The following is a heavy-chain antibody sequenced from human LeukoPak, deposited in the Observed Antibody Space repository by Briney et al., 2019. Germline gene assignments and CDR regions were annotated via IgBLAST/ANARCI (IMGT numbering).Heavy chain of an antibody. J-gene: IGHJ4*02. D-gene: IGHD6-6*01. CDR2: IIPIFGTA. CDR1: GGTFSSYA. V-gene: IGHV1-69*05. Sequence: SVKVSCKASGGTFSSYAISWVRQAPGQGLEWMGGIIPIFGTANYAQKFQGRVTITTDESTSTAYMELRSLRSDDTAVYYCARDLGSSSSLFDYWGQGTLVTVSS. CDR3: ARDLGSSSSLFDY.